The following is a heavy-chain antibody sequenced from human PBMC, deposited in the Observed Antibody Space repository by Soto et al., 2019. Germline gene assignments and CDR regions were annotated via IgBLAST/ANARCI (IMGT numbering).Heavy chain of an antibody. CDR1: GGSINSRSYS. CDR3: VCLPWADHAGTIDP. D-gene: IGHD6-13*01. V-gene: IGHV4-39*07. Sequence: PSETLSLTCSVSGGSINSRSYSWGWIRQPPGKGLEWIGTFYNNENPNYNPSLKSRVAISVDTSKNQFSLRLTSVTAADTAVYYCVCLPWADHAGTIDPWGPGLLVTLSS. CDR2: FYNNENP. J-gene: IGHJ5*02.